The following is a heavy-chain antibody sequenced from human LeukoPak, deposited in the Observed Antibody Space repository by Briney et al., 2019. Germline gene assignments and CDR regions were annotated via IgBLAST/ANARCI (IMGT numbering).Heavy chain of an antibody. CDR1: GYTFTSYG. Sequence: GASVRVSCKASGYTFTSYGISWVRQAPGQGLERMGWISAYNGNTNYAQKLQGRGTMTTDTSTSTAYMELRSLRSDDTAVYYCARAGLLGTVVVTSLDFDYWGQGTLVTVSS. D-gene: IGHD3-22*01. J-gene: IGHJ4*02. CDR2: ISAYNGNT. CDR3: ARAGLLGTVVVTSLDFDY. V-gene: IGHV1-18*01.